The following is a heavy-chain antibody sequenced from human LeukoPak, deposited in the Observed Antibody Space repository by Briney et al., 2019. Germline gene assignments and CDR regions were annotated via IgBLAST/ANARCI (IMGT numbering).Heavy chain of an antibody. CDR3: AAEVGDYVDY. Sequence: PSETLSLTCTVSGGSISSSSYCWGWIRQPPGKGLEWIGSIYYSGSTYYNPSLKSRVTISVDTSKNQFSLKLSSVTAADTAVYYCAAEVGDYVDYWGQGTLVTVSS. V-gene: IGHV4-39*07. CDR2: IYYSGST. D-gene: IGHD1-26*01. J-gene: IGHJ4*02. CDR1: GGSISSSSYC.